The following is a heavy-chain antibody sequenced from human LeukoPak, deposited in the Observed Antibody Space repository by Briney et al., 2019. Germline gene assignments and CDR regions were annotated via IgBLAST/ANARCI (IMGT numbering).Heavy chain of an antibody. D-gene: IGHD3-22*01. CDR3: ARRGTYYDLDY. CDR1: GFTFSSFG. Sequence: RTGGSLRLSCAASGFTFSSFGMHWVRRAPGKGLEWVAFMSIDEDGGKTYFADSVKGRFTISRDNAKNSLYLQMNSLRAEDTAVYYCARRGTYYDLDYWGQGTLVTVSS. J-gene: IGHJ4*02. CDR2: MSIDEDGGKT. V-gene: IGHV3-30*12.